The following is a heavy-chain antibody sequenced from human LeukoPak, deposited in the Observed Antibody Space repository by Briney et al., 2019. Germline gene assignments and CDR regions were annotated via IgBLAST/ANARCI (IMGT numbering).Heavy chain of an antibody. CDR3: PKEVRRNCFET. J-gene: IGHJ5*02. Sequence: PGGSLRLSCAASGITFGNNWMHWVRQGPGKGRVGFSRINSDGGGAIYADPVKGRFTVSRDNAKNTLDLQLDSLRAEDTVVYNCPKEVRRNCFETRGQGTLVTVSS. CDR1: GITFGNNW. V-gene: IGHV3-74*01. CDR2: INSDGGGA.